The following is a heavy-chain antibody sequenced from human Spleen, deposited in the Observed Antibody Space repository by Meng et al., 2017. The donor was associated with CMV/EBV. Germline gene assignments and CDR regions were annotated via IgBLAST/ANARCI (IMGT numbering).Heavy chain of an antibody. Sequence: GESLKISCAGSGFIFSDYELNWVRQAPGKGLVWVSRINSDGSSTSYADSVKGRFTISRDNAKNTLYLQMNSLRAEDTAVYYCARDSGHYDFWSGDWEYYYGMDVWGQGTTVTVSS. D-gene: IGHD3-3*01. J-gene: IGHJ6*02. CDR2: INSDGSST. CDR1: GFIFSDYE. V-gene: IGHV3-74*01. CDR3: ARDSGHYDFWSGDWEYYYGMDV.